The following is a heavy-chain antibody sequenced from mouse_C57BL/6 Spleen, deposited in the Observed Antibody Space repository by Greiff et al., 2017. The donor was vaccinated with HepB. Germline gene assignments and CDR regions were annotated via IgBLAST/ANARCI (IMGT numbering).Heavy chain of an antibody. V-gene: IGHV14-4*01. J-gene: IGHJ2*01. CDR1: GFNIKDDY. CDR3: SPRYFDY. D-gene: IGHD3-1*01. CDR2: IDPENGDT. Sequence: VQLQQSGAELVRPVASVKLSCTASGFNIKDDYMHWVKQRPEQGLEWIGWIDPENGDTEYASKFQGKATITADTSSNTAYLQLSSLTSEDTAVYYCSPRYFDYWGQGTTLTVSS.